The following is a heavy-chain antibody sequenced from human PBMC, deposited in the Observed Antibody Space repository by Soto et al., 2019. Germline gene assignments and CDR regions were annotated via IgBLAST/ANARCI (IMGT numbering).Heavy chain of an antibody. CDR3: AKDHEKSEEPTIIGYYYNGMGV. Sequence: PGGSLRLSCAASGFTFSAYAMSWVRQAPGKGLEWVSIISGNGVNTYYADSVKGRLTISRDNFKNTLYLQIHSLRAEDTAVYFCAKDHEKSEEPTIIGYYYNGMGVWGQGTTVTVSS. CDR1: GFTFSAYA. V-gene: IGHV3-23*01. J-gene: IGHJ6*02. CDR2: ISGNGVNT. D-gene: IGHD3-22*01.